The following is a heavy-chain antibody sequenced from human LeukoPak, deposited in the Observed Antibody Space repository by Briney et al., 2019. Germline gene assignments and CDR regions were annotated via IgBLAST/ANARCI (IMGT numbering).Heavy chain of an antibody. CDR2: ISSSGSTI. D-gene: IGHD6-13*01. V-gene: IGHV3-48*03. J-gene: IGHJ4*02. Sequence: DPGGSLRLSCAASGFTFSSYEMNWVRQAPGKVLEWVSYISSSGSTIYYADSVKGRFTISRDNAKNSLYLQMNSLRAEDTALYYCAKDITAWIAAPRYWGLGTLVTVSS. CDR3: AKDITAWIAAPRY. CDR1: GFTFSSYE.